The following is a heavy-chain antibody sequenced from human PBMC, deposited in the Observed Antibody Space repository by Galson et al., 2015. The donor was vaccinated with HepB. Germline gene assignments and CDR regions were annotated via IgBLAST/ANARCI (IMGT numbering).Heavy chain of an antibody. CDR3: AKEVVTMIVVPNYYGMDV. CDR1: GFTFSSYG. CDR2: ISYDGSNK. J-gene: IGHJ6*02. D-gene: IGHD3-22*01. V-gene: IGHV3-30*18. Sequence: SLRLSCAASGFTFSSYGMHWVRQAPGKGLEWVAVISYDGSNKYYADSVKGRFTISRDNSKNTLYLQMNSLRAEDTAVYYCAKEVVTMIVVPNYYGMDVWGQGTTVTVSS.